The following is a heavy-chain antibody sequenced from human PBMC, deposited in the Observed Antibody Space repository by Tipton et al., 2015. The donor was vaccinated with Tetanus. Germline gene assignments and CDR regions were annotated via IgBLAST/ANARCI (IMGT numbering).Heavy chain of an antibody. V-gene: IGHV4-39*01. J-gene: IGHJ2*01. CDR2: IYYSGST. CDR1: GGSISSSSYY. CDR3: VSTIESAAANWYFDL. D-gene: IGHD2-2*01. Sequence: TLSLTCTVSGGSISSSSYYWGWIRQPPGKGLERIGSIYYSGSTYYNPSLKSRVTISVDTSKNQFSLKLSSVTAADTAVYYCVSTIESAAANWYFDLWGRGTLVTVSS.